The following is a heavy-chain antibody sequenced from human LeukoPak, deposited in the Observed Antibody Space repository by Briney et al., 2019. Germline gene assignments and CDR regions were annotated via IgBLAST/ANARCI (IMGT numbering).Heavy chain of an antibody. CDR1: GGSISSYY. Sequence: PSETLSLTCTVSGGSISSYYWSWIRQPPGKGLEWIEYIYYSGSTNYNPSLKSRVTISVDTSKNQFSLKLSSVTAADTAVYYCARDRGGYTYSHDYWGQGTLVTVSS. CDR3: ARDRGGYTYSHDY. CDR2: IYYSGST. J-gene: IGHJ4*02. D-gene: IGHD5-18*01. V-gene: IGHV4-59*12.